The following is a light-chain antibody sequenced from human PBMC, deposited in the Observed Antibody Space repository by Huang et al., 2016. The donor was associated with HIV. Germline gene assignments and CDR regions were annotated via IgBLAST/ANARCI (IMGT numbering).Light chain of an antibody. J-gene: IGKJ3*01. CDR3: QQSYSSVFT. V-gene: IGKV1-39*01. Sequence: DIQMTQSPSSLSASVGDRVTITCRASQNIDTYLNWYQQKRGKAPKLLIYTASSLESGGPSRFSGSGSGTDFTLTISSLQPEDSATYYCQQSYSSVFTFGPGTKVDVK. CDR2: TAS. CDR1: QNIDTY.